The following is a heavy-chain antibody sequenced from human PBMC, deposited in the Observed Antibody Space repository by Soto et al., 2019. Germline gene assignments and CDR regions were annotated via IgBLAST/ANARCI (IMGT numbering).Heavy chain of an antibody. J-gene: IGHJ5*02. V-gene: IGHV4-59*01. CDR2: IYYSGST. CDR3: ARDLAVAGTGANWFDP. D-gene: IGHD6-19*01. Sequence: LSLTCTVSGGSISSYYWSWIRQPPGKGLEWIGYIYYSGSTNYNPSLKSRVTISVDTSKNQFSLKLSSVTAADTAVYYCARDLAVAGTGANWFDPWGQGSLVTVSS. CDR1: GGSISSYY.